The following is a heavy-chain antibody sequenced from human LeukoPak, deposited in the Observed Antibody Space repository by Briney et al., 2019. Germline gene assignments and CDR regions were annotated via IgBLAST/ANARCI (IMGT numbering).Heavy chain of an antibody. CDR3: ARSGNSRYFDL. D-gene: IGHD4-23*01. CDR1: GGSISSNNW. Sequence: SETLSLTCAVSGGSISSNNWWSWVRQPPGKGLEWIGEIYNSGSTNYNPSLKSRVTISVDKSKNQFSLRLSSVTAADTAVYFCARSGNSRYFDLWGRGTLVTVSS. CDR2: IYNSGST. J-gene: IGHJ2*01. V-gene: IGHV4-4*02.